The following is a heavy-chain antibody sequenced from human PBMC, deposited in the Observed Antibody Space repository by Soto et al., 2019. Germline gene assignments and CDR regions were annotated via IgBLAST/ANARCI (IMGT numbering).Heavy chain of an antibody. V-gene: IGHV3-23*01. Sequence: GGSLRLSCAASGFTFSSYAMSWVRQAPGKGLEWVSAISGSGGSTYYADSVKGRFTISRDNSKNTLYLQMNSLRAEDTAVYYCAKLRPPYSGYERWLQKKKDYWGQGTLVTVSS. D-gene: IGHD5-12*01. CDR1: GFTFSSYA. CDR2: ISGSGGST. CDR3: AKLRPPYSGYERWLQKKKDY. J-gene: IGHJ4*02.